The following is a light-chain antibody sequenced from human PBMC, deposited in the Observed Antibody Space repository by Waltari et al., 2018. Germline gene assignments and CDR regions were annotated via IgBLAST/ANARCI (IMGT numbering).Light chain of an antibody. CDR3: QQYFTTPYT. CDR2: GAS. V-gene: IGKV4-1*01. Sequence: DIVLTQSPDSLAVSLGERVTFNCKSSQSLLYSSNNRNYLAWYQQRAGQSPKLLIYGASTREMGVPGRFRGSGSGTDFTFTISSLQAEDVAIYFCQQYFTTPYTFGRGTKLEIK. J-gene: IGKJ2*01. CDR1: QSLLYSSNNRNY.